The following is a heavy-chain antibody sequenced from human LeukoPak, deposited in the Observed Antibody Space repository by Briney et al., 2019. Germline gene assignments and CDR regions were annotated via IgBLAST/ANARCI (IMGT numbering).Heavy chain of an antibody. V-gene: IGHV4-4*02. CDR2: IYHSGST. CDR3: ARVSIAVAGTGIDY. J-gene: IGHJ4*02. D-gene: IGHD6-19*01. Sequence: SGTLSLTCAVSGGSISSSNWWSWVRQPPGKGLEWIGEIYHSGSTNYNPSLMSRVTISVDKSKNQFSLKLSSVTAADTAVYYCARVSIAVAGTGIDYWGQGTLVTVSS. CDR1: GGSISSSNW.